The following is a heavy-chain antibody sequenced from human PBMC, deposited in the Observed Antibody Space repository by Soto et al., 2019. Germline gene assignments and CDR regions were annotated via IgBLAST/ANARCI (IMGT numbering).Heavy chain of an antibody. D-gene: IGHD3-9*01. CDR2: INHSGST. Sequence: PSETLSLTCAVYGGSFSGYYWSWIRQPPGKGLEWIGEINHSGSTNYNPSLKSRVTISVDTSKNQFSLKLSSVTATDTAVYYCARGSILRYFDWTRSPYYYGMDVWGQGTTVTVS. CDR3: ARGSILRYFDWTRSPYYYGMDV. V-gene: IGHV4-34*01. CDR1: GGSFSGYY. J-gene: IGHJ6*02.